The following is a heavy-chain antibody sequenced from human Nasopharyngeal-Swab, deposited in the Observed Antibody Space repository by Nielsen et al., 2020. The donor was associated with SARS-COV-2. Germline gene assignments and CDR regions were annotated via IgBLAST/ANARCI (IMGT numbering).Heavy chain of an antibody. Sequence: GESLKISCAASGFTLRNFGMHWVRQAPGKGLEWVADIWYDGSNQYYADSVKGRFTVSRDQSKNTLYLQMNSLKAEDTAVYFCVRDRLGYCSGGSCTNWYFDLWGRGTLLTVSS. J-gene: IGHJ2*01. D-gene: IGHD2-15*01. CDR1: GFTLRNFG. CDR3: VRDRLGYCSGGSCTNWYFDL. CDR2: IWYDGSNQ. V-gene: IGHV3-33*01.